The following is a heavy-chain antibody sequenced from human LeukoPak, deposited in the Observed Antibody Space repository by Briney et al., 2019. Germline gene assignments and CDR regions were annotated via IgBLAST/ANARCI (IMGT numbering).Heavy chain of an antibody. CDR3: ARDRDDFWSGYYIDPAYYGMDV. CDR2: ISSSSSYI. Sequence: TGGSLRLSCAASGFTFSSYSMNWVRQAPGKGLEWVSSISSSSSYIYYADSVKGRFTISRDNAKNSLYLQMNSLRAEDTAVYYCARDRDDFWSGYYIDPAYYGMDVWGQGTTVTVSS. CDR1: GFTFSSYS. D-gene: IGHD3-3*01. V-gene: IGHV3-21*01. J-gene: IGHJ6*02.